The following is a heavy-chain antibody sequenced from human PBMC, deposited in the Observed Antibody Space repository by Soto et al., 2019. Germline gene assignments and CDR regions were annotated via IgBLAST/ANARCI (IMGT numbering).Heavy chain of an antibody. CDR3: ARKYSSSWYDY. J-gene: IGHJ4*03. V-gene: IGHV4-30-4*01. Sequence: SETLSLTCTVSGGSISSGDYYWSWIRQPPGKGLEWIGYIYYSGSTYYNTSLKSRVTISVDTSKNQFSMKLSSVTAADTAVYFCARKYSSSWYDYWGQGTTVTVSS. CDR2: IYYSGST. D-gene: IGHD6-13*01. CDR1: GGSISSGDYY.